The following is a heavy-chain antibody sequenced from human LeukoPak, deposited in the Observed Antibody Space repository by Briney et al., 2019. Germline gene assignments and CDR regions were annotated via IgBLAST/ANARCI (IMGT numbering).Heavy chain of an antibody. V-gene: IGHV1-69*04. CDR3: ARGGKYGDLAPGDY. Sequence: GASVKVSCKASGGTFSSYAISWVRPAPGQGLEWMGRIIPILGIANYAQKFQGRVTITADKSTSTAYMELSSLRSEDTAVYYCARGGKYGDLAPGDYWGQGTLVTVSS. J-gene: IGHJ4*02. CDR2: IIPILGIA. D-gene: IGHD4-17*01. CDR1: GGTFSSYA.